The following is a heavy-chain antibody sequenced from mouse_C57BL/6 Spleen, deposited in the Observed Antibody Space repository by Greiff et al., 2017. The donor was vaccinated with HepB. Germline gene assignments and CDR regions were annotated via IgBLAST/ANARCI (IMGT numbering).Heavy chain of an antibody. V-gene: IGHV1-52*01. CDR2: IDPSDSET. CDR1: GYTFTSYW. Sequence: QVQLQQPGAELVRPGSSVKLSCKASGYTFTSYWMHWVKQRPIQGLEWIGNIDPSDSETHYNQKFKDKATLTVDKSSSTAYMQLSSLTSEDSAVYYCAVQVQNWDLDYWGQGTTLTVSS. J-gene: IGHJ2*01. D-gene: IGHD4-1*01. CDR3: AVQVQNWDLDY.